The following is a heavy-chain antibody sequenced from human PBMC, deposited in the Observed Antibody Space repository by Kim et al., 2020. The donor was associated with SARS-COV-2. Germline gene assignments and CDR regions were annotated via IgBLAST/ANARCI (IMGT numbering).Heavy chain of an antibody. CDR3: AKDAYYASSGYYGMDV. V-gene: IGHV3-43*01. Sequence: SVKGRFTISRDNSKNSLYLKMNSLRTEDTALYYCAKDAYYASSGYYGMDVWGQGTTVTVSS. D-gene: IGHD3-22*01. J-gene: IGHJ6*02.